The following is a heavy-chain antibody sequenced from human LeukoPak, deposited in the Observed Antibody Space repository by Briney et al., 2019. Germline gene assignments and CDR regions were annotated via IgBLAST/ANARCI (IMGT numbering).Heavy chain of an antibody. CDR3: AKIGLGITGTTY. Sequence: GGSLRLSCAASGFTFSSYAMHWVRQAPGKGLEWVSTIGGSGGTTYYADSVKGRFTVSRDNSKNTLYLQMHSLRGEDTAVYYCAKIGLGITGTTYWGLGTLVTVSS. CDR1: GFTFSSYA. D-gene: IGHD1-20*01. J-gene: IGHJ4*02. V-gene: IGHV3-23*01. CDR2: IGGSGGTT.